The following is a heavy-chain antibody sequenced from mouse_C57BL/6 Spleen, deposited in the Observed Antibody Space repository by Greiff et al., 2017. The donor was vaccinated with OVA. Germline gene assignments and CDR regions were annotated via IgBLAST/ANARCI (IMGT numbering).Heavy chain of an antibody. CDR3: ARVYGSGNFDV. CDR2: IYPGSGNT. D-gene: IGHD1-1*01. Sequence: VQVVESGAELVRPGASVKLSCKASGYTFTDYYINWVKQRPGQGLEWIARIYPGSGNTYYNEKFKGKATLTAEKSSSTAYMQLSSLTSEDSAVYFCARVYGSGNFDVWGTGTTVTVSS. CDR1: GYTFTDYY. V-gene: IGHV1-76*01. J-gene: IGHJ1*03.